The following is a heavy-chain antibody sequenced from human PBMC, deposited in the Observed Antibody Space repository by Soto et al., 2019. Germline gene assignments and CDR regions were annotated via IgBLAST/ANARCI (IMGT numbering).Heavy chain of an antibody. CDR1: GFTFSDYY. Sequence: GGSLRLSCAASGFTFSDYYMSWIRQAPGKGLEWVSYISSSGSTIYYADSVKGRFTISRDNAKNSLYLQMNSLRAEDTAVYYCARATGALSGEWLRRTEGTLVDYWGQGTLVTVSS. J-gene: IGHJ4*02. CDR2: ISSSGSTI. D-gene: IGHD5-12*01. CDR3: ARATGALSGEWLRRTEGTLVDY. V-gene: IGHV3-11*01.